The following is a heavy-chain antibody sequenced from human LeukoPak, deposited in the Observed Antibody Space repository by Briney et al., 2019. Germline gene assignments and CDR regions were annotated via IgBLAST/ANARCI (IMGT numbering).Heavy chain of an antibody. CDR1: GGSISSSNW. V-gene: IGHV4-4*02. D-gene: IGHD3-3*02. J-gene: IGHJ4*02. CDR2: INHRRST. Sequence: PSGTLSLTCAVSGGSISSSNWWSWVRQPPGKGLEWIGEINHRRSTNYNPSLKSRVTMSVDTSKNQLSLNLSSVTAADTAVYYCARGQFWSGYSIWGQGTLVTVSS. CDR3: ARGQFWSGYSI.